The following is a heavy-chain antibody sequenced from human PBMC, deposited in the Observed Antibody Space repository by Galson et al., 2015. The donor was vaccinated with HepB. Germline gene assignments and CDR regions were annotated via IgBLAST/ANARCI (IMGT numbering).Heavy chain of an antibody. CDR3: AKRGKASMFRGVLLSSGMDV. V-gene: IGHV4-59*01. D-gene: IGHD3-10*01. CDR1: GGSINSDY. Sequence: ETLSLTCTVPGGSINSDYWSWIRQSPGKGLEWIGYIYYSGTTNYNPSLERRVTMSVDTSRTHFSLRLTSVTAADTAVYYCAKRGKASMFRGVLLSSGMDVWGQGTTVTVSS. CDR2: IYYSGTT. J-gene: IGHJ6*02.